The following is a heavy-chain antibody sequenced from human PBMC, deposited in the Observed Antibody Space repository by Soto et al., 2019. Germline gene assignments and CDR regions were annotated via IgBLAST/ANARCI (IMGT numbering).Heavy chain of an antibody. Sequence: SETLSLTCAVYGGSFSGYYWSWIRQPPGKGLEWIGEINHSGSTNYNPSLKSRVTISVDTSKNQFSLKLSSVTAADTAVYYCARQATMVRGVIPSFDPWGQGTLVTVSS. CDR1: GGSFSGYY. V-gene: IGHV4-34*01. CDR2: INHSGST. CDR3: ARQATMVRGVIPSFDP. D-gene: IGHD3-10*01. J-gene: IGHJ5*02.